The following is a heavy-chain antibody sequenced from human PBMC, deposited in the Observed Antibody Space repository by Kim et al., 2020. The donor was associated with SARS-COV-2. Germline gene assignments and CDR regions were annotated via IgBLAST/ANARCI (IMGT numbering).Heavy chain of an antibody. CDR2: IYYSGST. V-gene: IGHV4-59*01. CDR3: AIRSYYDSSGFDY. D-gene: IGHD3-22*01. Sequence: SETLSLTCTVSGGSISSYYWSWIRQPPGKGLEWIGYIYYSGSTNYNPSLKSRVTISVDTSKNQFSLKLSSVTAADTAVYYCAIRSYYDSSGFDYWGQGTLVTVSS. CDR1: GGSISSYY. J-gene: IGHJ4*02.